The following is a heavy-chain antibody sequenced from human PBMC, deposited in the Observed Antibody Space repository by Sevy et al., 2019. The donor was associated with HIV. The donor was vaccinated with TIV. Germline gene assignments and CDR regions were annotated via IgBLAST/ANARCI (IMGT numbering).Heavy chain of an antibody. CDR3: AVEVPVVVSNWFDT. CDR2: ISSSGLKI. V-gene: IGHV3-21*06. Sequence: GGSLRLSCATSGFAFIGRTMIWVRQAPGNGLECVSSISSSGLKIYYADSVKGRFTTSRENTKNSLFLQMNSLRVDDTSVYYYAVEVPVVVSNWFDTWGQGTQVTVSS. J-gene: IGHJ5*02. D-gene: IGHD4-4*01. CDR1: GFAFIGRT.